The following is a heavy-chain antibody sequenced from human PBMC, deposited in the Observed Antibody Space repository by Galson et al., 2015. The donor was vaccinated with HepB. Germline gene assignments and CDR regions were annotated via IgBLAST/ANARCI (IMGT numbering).Heavy chain of an antibody. J-gene: IGHJ4*02. D-gene: IGHD3-9*01. V-gene: IGHV3-30*04. CDR3: ARDPIDY. Sequence: SLRLSCAASGFTFSSYAMHWVRQAPGKGLEWVAVISYDGSNKYYADSVKGRFTISRDNSKNTLYLQMNSLRAEDTAVYYCARDPIDYWGQGTLVTVSS. CDR1: GFTFSSYA. CDR2: ISYDGSNK.